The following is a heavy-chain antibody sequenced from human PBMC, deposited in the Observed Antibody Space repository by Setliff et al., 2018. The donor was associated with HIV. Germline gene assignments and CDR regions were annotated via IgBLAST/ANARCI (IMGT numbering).Heavy chain of an antibody. V-gene: IGHV1-18*01. CDR1: GYTFTSYG. J-gene: IGHJ6*03. Sequence: ASVKVSCKASGYTFTSYGISWVRQAPGQGLEWMGWISAYNGNTNYAQKFQGRVTMTTVTSTSTAYMELRSLRADDTAVYYCARLSIPAYYYMDVWGKGTTVTVSS. D-gene: IGHD2-21*01. CDR2: ISAYNGNT. CDR3: ARLSIPAYYYMDV.